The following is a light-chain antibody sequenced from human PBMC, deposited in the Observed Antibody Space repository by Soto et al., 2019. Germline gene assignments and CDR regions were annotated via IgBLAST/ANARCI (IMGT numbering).Light chain of an antibody. CDR2: DAS. V-gene: IGKV3-11*01. CDR3: QQRNNWPPYT. CDR1: QGVSSY. Sequence: EIVLTQSPATLSLSPGERATLSCRASQGVSSYLAWYQQKPGQAPRLLIYDASNRATGIPARFNGSGSGTDFTLTISSLEPEDFAVYYCQQRNNWPPYTFGQGTKLEIK. J-gene: IGKJ2*01.